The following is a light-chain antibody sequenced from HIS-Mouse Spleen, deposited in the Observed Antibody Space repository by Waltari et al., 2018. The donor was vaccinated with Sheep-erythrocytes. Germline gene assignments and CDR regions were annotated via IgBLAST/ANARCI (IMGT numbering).Light chain of an antibody. Sequence: QSALTQPASVSGSPGQSITISCTGTTSDVGSYNLFPSYQQHPGKAPKLLIYEGSKRPSGVSNRFSGSKSGNTASLTISGLQAEDEADYYCCSYAGSSTPWVFGGGTKLTVL. CDR2: EGS. J-gene: IGLJ3*02. V-gene: IGLV2-23*01. CDR3: CSYAGSSTPWV. CDR1: TSDVGSYNL.